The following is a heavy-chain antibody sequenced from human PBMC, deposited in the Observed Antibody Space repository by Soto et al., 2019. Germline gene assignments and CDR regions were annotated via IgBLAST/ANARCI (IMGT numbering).Heavy chain of an antibody. V-gene: IGHV1-8*01. Sequence: ASVKVSCKASGYTFTSYDTNWVRQATGQGLEWMGWMNPNSGNTGYAQKFQGRVNMTRNTSISTAYIELSSLRSEDTAVYYCAGGAAAGWGYYYYYYMDVWGKGTTVTVS. CDR1: GYTFTSYD. CDR2: MNPNSGNT. CDR3: AGGAAAGWGYYYYYYMDV. J-gene: IGHJ6*03. D-gene: IGHD6-13*01.